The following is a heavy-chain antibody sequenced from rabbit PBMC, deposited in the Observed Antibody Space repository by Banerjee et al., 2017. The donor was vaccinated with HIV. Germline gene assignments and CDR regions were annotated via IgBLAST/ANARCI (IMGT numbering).Heavy chain of an antibody. V-gene: IGHV1S45*01. J-gene: IGHJ4*01. Sequence: QEQLVESGGGLVKPEGSLTLTCTASGIDFSNCYMCWVRQAPGKGLEWIGCIYTGSGATYYASWAKGRLTISKTSWTTVTLQMTSLTAADTATYFCARGGAVVRYFTLWGPGTLVTVS. CDR3: ARGGAVVRYFTL. CDR2: IYTGSGAT. D-gene: IGHD1-1*01. CDR1: GIDFSNCY.